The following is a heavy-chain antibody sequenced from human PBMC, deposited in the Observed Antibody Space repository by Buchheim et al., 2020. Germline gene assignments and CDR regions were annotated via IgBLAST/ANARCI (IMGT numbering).Heavy chain of an antibody. V-gene: IGHV3-33*01. Sequence: QVQLVESGGGVVQPGRSLRLSCAASGFTFSSYGMHWVRHARGKGLEWVAVIWYDGSNKYYADSVKGRFTISRDNSKNTLYLQMNSLRAEDTAVYYCARVGREWSGHPGYFDYWGQGTL. J-gene: IGHJ4*02. D-gene: IGHD3-3*01. CDR1: GFTFSSYG. CDR3: ARVGREWSGHPGYFDY. CDR2: IWYDGSNK.